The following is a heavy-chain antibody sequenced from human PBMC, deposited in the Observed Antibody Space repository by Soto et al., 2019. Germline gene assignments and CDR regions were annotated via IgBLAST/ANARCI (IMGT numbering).Heavy chain of an antibody. CDR3: AKDGHGSGTYYHYYYYMDV. V-gene: IGHV3-30*18. CDR2: ISHDGSNK. J-gene: IGHJ6*03. D-gene: IGHD3-10*01. CDR1: GLTFSSYG. Sequence: GGSLRLSCAASGLTFSSYGMHWVRQAPGKGLEWVAVISHDGSNKYYADSVKGRFTLSRDNSRNTLYLQMNSLRGDDTAVYYCAKDGHGSGTYYHYYYYMDVWGKGTTVTVSS.